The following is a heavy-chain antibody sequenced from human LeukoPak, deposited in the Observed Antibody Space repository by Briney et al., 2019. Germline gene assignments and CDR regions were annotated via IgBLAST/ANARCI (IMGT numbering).Heavy chain of an antibody. J-gene: IGHJ4*02. CDR1: GFTFSSYW. V-gene: IGHV3-74*03. CDR3: ARGGGTTGGDY. CDR2: LDADGSSA. Sequence: PGGSLRLSCAASGFTFSSYWMHWVRQAPGKGLVWVSRLDADGSSATDADFVKGRFTISRDNAKNTLYLQLNSLRAEVTAVYYCARGGGTTGGDYWGQGTLVTVSS. D-gene: IGHD1-7*01.